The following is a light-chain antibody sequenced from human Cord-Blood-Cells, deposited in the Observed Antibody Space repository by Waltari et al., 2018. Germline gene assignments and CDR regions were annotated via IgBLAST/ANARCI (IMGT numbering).Light chain of an antibody. V-gene: IGKV4-1*01. CDR3: QQYYSTVYT. J-gene: IGKJ2*01. CDR2: WAS. CDR1: QSVLYSSNNKNY. Sequence: DIVMPQFPDSLAVSLGERATNNCKSSQSVLYSSNNKNYLALDQQKPGQPPKLLIYWASTRESGVPDRFSGSGSGTDFTLTISSLQAEDVAVYYCQQYYSTVYTFGQGTKLEIK.